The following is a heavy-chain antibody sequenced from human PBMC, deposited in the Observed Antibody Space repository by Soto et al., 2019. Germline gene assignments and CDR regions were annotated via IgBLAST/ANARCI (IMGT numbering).Heavy chain of an antibody. Sequence: QVQLQESGPGLVKPSQTLSLTCTVSGGSISSGDYYWSWIRQPPGKGLEWIGYIYYSGSTYYNPSIKSRVTISVDTSKYQFSLKLSSVTAADTAVYYCARVGGFGATTIDYWGQGTLVTVSS. J-gene: IGHJ4*02. V-gene: IGHV4-30-4*01. CDR2: IYYSGST. CDR1: GGSISSGDYY. D-gene: IGHD3-10*01. CDR3: ARVGGFGATTIDY.